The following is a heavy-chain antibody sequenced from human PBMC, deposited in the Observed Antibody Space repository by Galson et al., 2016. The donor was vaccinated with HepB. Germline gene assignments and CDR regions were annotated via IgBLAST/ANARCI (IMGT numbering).Heavy chain of an antibody. CDR2: ISPRFATP. D-gene: IGHD2-15*01. J-gene: IGHJ6*02. V-gene: IGHV1-69*13. CDR3: ARPTMRGGLELYYGMDV. Sequence: SVKVSCKASGGTITNYAISWVRQAPGQGLEWMGGISPRFATPNYAQRFQDRVAIVADESTDTVYMELKSLRSEDTAVYYCARPTMRGGLELYYGMDVWGQGTTVTVSS. CDR1: GGTITNYA.